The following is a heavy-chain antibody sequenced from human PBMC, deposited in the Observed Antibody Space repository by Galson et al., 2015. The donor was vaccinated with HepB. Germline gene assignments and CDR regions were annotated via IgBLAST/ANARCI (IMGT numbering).Heavy chain of an antibody. CDR2: IYPGDSDT. V-gene: IGHV5-51*03. J-gene: IGHJ6*02. D-gene: IGHD6-13*01. CDR1: GYSFTSYW. CDR3: AGGRGQQLVRYYYYGMDV. Sequence: QSGAEVKKPGESLKISCKGSGYSFTSYWIGWVRQMPGKGLEWMGIIYPGDSDTRYSPSFQGQVTISADKSISTAYLQWSSLKASDTAMYYCAGGRGQQLVRYYYYGMDVWGQGTTVTVSS.